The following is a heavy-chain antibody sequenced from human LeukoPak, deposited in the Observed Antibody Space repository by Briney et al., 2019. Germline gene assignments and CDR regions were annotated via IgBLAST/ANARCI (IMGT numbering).Heavy chain of an antibody. J-gene: IGHJ4*02. CDR2: ISGSGGST. CDR3: AKDRVAVAGYFDY. Sequence: QPGGSLRLSCAASGFTFSSYAMSLVRQAPGKGVEWVSAISGSGGSTYYADSVKGRFTISRDNSKNTLYLQMNSLRAEDTAVYYCAKDRVAVAGYFDYWGQGTLVTVSS. CDR1: GFTFSSYA. D-gene: IGHD6-19*01. V-gene: IGHV3-23*01.